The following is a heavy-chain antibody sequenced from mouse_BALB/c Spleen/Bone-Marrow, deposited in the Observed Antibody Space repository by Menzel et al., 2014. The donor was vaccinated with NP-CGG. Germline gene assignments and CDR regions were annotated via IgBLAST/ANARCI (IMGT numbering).Heavy chain of an antibody. CDR2: IDPANGNT. V-gene: IGHV14-3*02. CDR1: GFNIKDTY. Sequence: EVLLQQSGAELVKPGASVKLSCTASGFNIKDTYMHWVKQRPEQGLEWIGRIDPANGNTKYDPKFQGKATITADTSSNTAYLQLSSLTSEDTAVYYCASYYYGSSSFAYWGQGTMVTVSA. D-gene: IGHD1-1*01. J-gene: IGHJ3*01. CDR3: ASYYYGSSSFAY.